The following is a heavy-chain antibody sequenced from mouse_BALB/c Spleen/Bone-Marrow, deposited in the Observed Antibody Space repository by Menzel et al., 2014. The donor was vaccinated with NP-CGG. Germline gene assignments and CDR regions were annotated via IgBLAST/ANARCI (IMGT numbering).Heavy chain of an antibody. Sequence: EVQLQESGGDLVQPGGSRKLSCAASGFTFSAFGMHWVRQAPEMGLEWVAYIISGSNTIYYSDKVKGRFTVSRDNPKNTLFLQMTSLRSEDTAMYYCARSRYDVGWFAYWGQGTLVTVSA. CDR2: IISGSNTI. V-gene: IGHV5-17*02. J-gene: IGHJ3*01. CDR3: ARSRYDVGWFAY. D-gene: IGHD2-14*01. CDR1: GFTFSAFG.